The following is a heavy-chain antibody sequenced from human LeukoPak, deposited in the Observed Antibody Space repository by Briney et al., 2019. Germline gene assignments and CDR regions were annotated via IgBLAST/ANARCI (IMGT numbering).Heavy chain of an antibody. CDR2: ITSSSNTI. D-gene: IGHD3-16*01. J-gene: IGHJ6*03. CDR1: GFTFNSYS. CDR3: ARVSITGYYYYMDV. Sequence: GGSLRLSCAASGFTFNSYSLCWVRQAPGKGLEWLSYITSSSNTIYYTDSVKGRFTISRDNAQNSLYLQMNSLRAEDTAVYYCARVSITGYYYYMDVWGKGTTVTVS. V-gene: IGHV3-48*01.